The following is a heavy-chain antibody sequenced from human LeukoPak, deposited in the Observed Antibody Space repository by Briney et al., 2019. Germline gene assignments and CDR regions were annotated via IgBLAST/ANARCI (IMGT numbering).Heavy chain of an antibody. J-gene: IGHJ6*04. Sequence: GGSLRLSCAASGFTFSVYAMNWVRQAPGKGLEWVSAISGSGGSTYYADSVKGRFTISKDNSKNTLYLQMNSLRAEDTAVYYCAKDHSWDSWGYVWGKGTTVTVSS. CDR2: ISGSGGST. V-gene: IGHV3-23*01. CDR1: GFTFSVYA. CDR3: AKDHSWDSWGYV. D-gene: IGHD7-27*01.